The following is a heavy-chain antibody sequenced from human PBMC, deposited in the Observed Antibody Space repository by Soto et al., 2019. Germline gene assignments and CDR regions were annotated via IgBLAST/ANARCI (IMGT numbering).Heavy chain of an antibody. CDR2: IYYSVAT. Sequence: QVQLQESGPGLVKPSDTLSVTCAVSGYSISSSNWWGWIRQHPGKRLEGIGFIYYSVATYYNPSLKGRVTMSVNTSKNQFSLKLTSVTSVDTAVYYCARSEIQEPIDYWGQTTLVTVSS. D-gene: IGHD2-2*03. CDR1: GYSISSSNW. CDR3: ARSEIQEPIDY. V-gene: IGHV4-28*01. J-gene: IGHJ4*02.